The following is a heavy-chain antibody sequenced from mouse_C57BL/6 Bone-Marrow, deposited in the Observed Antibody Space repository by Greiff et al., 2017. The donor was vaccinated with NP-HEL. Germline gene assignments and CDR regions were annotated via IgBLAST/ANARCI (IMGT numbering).Heavy chain of an antibody. CDR3: VRHDSIYYDYGFDY. CDR2: IRSKSNNYAT. V-gene: IGHV10-1*01. D-gene: IGHD2-4*01. J-gene: IGHJ2*01. Sequence: EVKLVESGGGLVQPKGSLKLSCAASGFSFNTYAMNWVRQAPGKGLEWVARIRSKSNNYATYYADSVKDRFTISRDDSESMLYLQMNNLKTEDTAMDYCVRHDSIYYDYGFDYWGQGTTLTVSS. CDR1: GFSFNTYA.